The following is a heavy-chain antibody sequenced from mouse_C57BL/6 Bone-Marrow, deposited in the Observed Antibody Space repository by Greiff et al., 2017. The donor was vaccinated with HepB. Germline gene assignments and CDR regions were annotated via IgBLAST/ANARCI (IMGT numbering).Heavy chain of an antibody. D-gene: IGHD1-1*01. CDR1: GYAFSSYW. V-gene: IGHV1-80*01. CDR2: IYPGDGDT. Sequence: QVQLQQSGAELVKPGASVKISCKASGYAFSSYWMNWVKQRPGKGLEWIGQIYPGDGDTNYNGKFKGKATLTADKSSSTAYMQLSSLTSEDPAVYFCARWDYYGSSYYAMDYWGQGTSVTVSS. CDR3: ARWDYYGSSYYAMDY. J-gene: IGHJ4*01.